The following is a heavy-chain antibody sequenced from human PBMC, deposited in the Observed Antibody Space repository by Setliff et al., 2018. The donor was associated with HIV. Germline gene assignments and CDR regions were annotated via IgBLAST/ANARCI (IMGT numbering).Heavy chain of an antibody. CDR3: ARGTSAYGITAEYFQH. CDR2: IYTSGST. Sequence: SETLSLTCTVSGGSISSGSYYWSWNRQPAGKGLEWIGRIYTSGSTNYNPSLKSRVTISVDTSKNQFSLKLSSVTAADTAVYYCARGTSAYGITAEYFQHWGQGTLVTVSS. V-gene: IGHV4-61*02. CDR1: GGSISSGSYY. D-gene: IGHD3-10*01. J-gene: IGHJ1*01.